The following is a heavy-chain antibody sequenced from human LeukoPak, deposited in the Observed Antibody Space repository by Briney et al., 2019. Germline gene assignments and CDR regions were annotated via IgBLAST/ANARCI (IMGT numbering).Heavy chain of an antibody. J-gene: IGHJ4*02. D-gene: IGHD2-21*02. CDR2: FDPEDGET. Sequence: GASVKVSCKVSGYTLTELSMHWVRQAPGKGLEWMGRFDPEDGETIYAQKLQGRVTMTTDTSTSTAYMELRSLRSDDTAVYYCARDLVWYCGGDCYTIWGQGTLVTVSS. V-gene: IGHV1-24*01. CDR3: ARDLVWYCGGDCYTI. CDR1: GYTLTELS.